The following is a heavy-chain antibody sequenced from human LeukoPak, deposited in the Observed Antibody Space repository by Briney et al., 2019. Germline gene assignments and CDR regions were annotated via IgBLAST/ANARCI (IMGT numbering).Heavy chain of an antibody. D-gene: IGHD5-18*01. CDR3: AKDLIEEGETAIRFDY. J-gene: IGHJ4*02. Sequence: GGSLRLSCAASGFTFNNYAMSWFRQAPGKGLEWVSVISGSGHITYYADSVEGRFTISRDNSKNTLYLQMNSLGVDDTAVYYCAKDLIEEGETAIRFDYWGQGTLVTVSS. CDR2: ISGSGHIT. V-gene: IGHV3-23*01. CDR1: GFTFNNYA.